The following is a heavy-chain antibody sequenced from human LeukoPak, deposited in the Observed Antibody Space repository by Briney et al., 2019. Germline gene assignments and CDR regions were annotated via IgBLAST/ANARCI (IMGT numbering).Heavy chain of an antibody. Sequence: PGGSLRLSCAASGFTFSSYGIHWVRQAPGKGLEWVAFIRYDGSNKYYADSVKGRFTISRDNAKNSLYLQMNSLRAEDMALYYCAKAIDSSGWYPLDYWGQGTLVTVSS. CDR1: GFTFSSYG. CDR2: IRYDGSNK. CDR3: AKAIDSSGWYPLDY. D-gene: IGHD6-19*01. J-gene: IGHJ4*02. V-gene: IGHV3-30*02.